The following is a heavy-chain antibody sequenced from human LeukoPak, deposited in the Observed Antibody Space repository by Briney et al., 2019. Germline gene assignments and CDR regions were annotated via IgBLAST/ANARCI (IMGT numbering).Heavy chain of an antibody. CDR3: ARPSRGGEYFDY. CDR2: ISSSSSYI. J-gene: IGHJ4*02. D-gene: IGHD3-10*01. CDR1: GFTFVSYS. V-gene: IGHV3-21*01. Sequence: GGSLRLSCAASGFTFVSYSMNWVRQAPGKGVEWVIHISSSSSYIYHAASVEGRFTIPRDDAKNSLYLQMNSLRAEDTAVYYCARPSRGGEYFDYWGQGTLVTVSS.